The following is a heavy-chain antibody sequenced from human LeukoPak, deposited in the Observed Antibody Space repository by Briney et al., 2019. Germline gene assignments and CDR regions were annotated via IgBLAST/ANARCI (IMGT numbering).Heavy chain of an antibody. J-gene: IGHJ3*02. V-gene: IGHV3-7*05. CDR1: GFTFRSYW. Sequence: GESLRLSCAASGFTFRSYWMSWVRQAPEKGLEWVANIKLDGSEEYYVDSVKGRFTISRDNAKNSLYLQMNSLRAEDTAVYYCARDRGYSTFDIWGQGTMVTVSS. CDR2: IKLDGSEE. CDR3: ARDRGYSTFDI. D-gene: IGHD5-18*01.